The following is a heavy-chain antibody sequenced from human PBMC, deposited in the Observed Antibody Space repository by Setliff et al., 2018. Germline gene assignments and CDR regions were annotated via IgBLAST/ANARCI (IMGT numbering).Heavy chain of an antibody. J-gene: IGHJ4*02. V-gene: IGHV3-21*01. Sequence: GGSLRLSCAASGFAFTSSTMNWVRQSPGKSLGWVSSISGRSGYINYLDSVKGRFTVSRDNAYNSLSLQMSSLTAEDTGVYYCVRGLHYLPVGDSWGQGTLVTVSS. CDR3: VRGLHYLPVGDS. D-gene: IGHD2-21*02. CDR2: ISGRSGYI. CDR1: GFAFTSST.